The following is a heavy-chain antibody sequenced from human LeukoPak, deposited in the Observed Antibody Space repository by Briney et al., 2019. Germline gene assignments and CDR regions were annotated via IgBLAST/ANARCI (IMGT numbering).Heavy chain of an antibody. V-gene: IGHV3-64D*09. D-gene: IGHD3-3*01. CDR2: ISPSGGST. CDR3: VKRALTTAWIDN. J-gene: IGHJ4*02. CDR1: GFTFSSFA. Sequence: GGSLRLSCSASGFTFSSFAIHWVRQAPGKGLEYVSAISPSGGSTFYPDSVKGRFTISRDNSKNTVYLQLSSLRAEDAAVYYCVKRALTTAWIDNWGQGTLVTVSS.